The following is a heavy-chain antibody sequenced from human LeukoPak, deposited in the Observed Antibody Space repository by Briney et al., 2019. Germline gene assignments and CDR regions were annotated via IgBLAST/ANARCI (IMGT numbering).Heavy chain of an antibody. Sequence: ASVKVSCKVSGYTLTELSMHWGRQAPGQGLEWMGWISAYNGNTTYAQKLQGRVTMTTDTSTSTAYMELRSLRSDDTAVYYCAREGSGWYGHYFDYWGQGTLVTVSS. V-gene: IGHV1-18*01. CDR2: ISAYNGNT. D-gene: IGHD6-19*01. CDR1: GYTLTELS. J-gene: IGHJ4*02. CDR3: AREGSGWYGHYFDY.